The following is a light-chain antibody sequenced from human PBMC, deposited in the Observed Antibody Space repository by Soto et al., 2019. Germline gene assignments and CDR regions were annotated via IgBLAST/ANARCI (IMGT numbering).Light chain of an antibody. CDR1: QSISSW. V-gene: IGKV1-12*01. Sequence: DIQMTQSPSTLSASVGDRVTITCRASQSISSWLAWYQQKPGKAPKLLIYAASGLQRGVPSRFSGSGFGTDFTLTISSLQPEDFATYYCQQANSFPLTFGGGTKVDIK. CDR3: QQANSFPLT. J-gene: IGKJ4*01. CDR2: AAS.